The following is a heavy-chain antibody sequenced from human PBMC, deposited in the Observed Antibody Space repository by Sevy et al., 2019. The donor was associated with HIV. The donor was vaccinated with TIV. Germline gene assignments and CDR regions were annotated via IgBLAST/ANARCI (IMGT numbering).Heavy chain of an antibody. CDR3: ARAFNDYGDYSDAFDI. CDR2: ISAYNGNT. D-gene: IGHD4-17*01. Sequence: ASVKVSCKASGYTFTSYGISWVRQAPGQGLEWMGWISAYNGNTNYAQKLQGRVTMTTDTSTSTAYMGLRGLRSDDTAVYYCARAFNDYGDYSDAFDIWGQGTMVTVSS. J-gene: IGHJ3*02. V-gene: IGHV1-18*01. CDR1: GYTFTSYG.